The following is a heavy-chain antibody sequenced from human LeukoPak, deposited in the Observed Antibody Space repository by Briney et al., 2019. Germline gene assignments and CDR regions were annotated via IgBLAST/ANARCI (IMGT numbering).Heavy chain of an antibody. J-gene: IGHJ4*02. Sequence: ASVKVSCKSSGGTFSSYAISWVRQAPGQGLDWMGRIIPILGIANYAQKFQGGVTITADKSTSTAYMELSSLRSEDTAVYYCAREDYYDSSGYYGTFDYWGQGTLVTVSS. CDR1: GGTFSSYA. CDR3: AREDYYDSSGYYGTFDY. V-gene: IGHV1-69*04. CDR2: IIPILGIA. D-gene: IGHD3-22*01.